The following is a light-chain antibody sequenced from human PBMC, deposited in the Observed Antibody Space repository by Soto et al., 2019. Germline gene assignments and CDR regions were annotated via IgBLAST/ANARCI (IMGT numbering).Light chain of an antibody. J-gene: IGKJ1*01. V-gene: IGKV3-20*01. CDR1: QRVSSSY. CDR2: GAS. CDR3: QQYGSSPRT. Sequence: EIVLTQSPGTLSLSPGEGATLSCRASQRVSSSYLAWYQQKPGQAPRLLIYGASSRATGIPDRFSGSGSGTDFTLTISRLEPEDFAVYYCQQYGSSPRTFGQGTKVDIK.